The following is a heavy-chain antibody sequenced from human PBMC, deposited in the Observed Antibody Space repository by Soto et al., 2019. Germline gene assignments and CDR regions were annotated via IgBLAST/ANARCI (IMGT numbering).Heavy chain of an antibody. CDR3: ARQSPYNYLYYYGMDV. D-gene: IGHD1-20*01. CDR2: IDPSDSYT. V-gene: IGHV5-10-1*01. CDR1: GYSFTSYW. J-gene: IGHJ6*02. Sequence: HGESLKISCKGSGYSFTSYWISWVRQMPGKGLEWMGRIDPSDSYTNYSPSFQGHVTISADKSISTAYLQWSSLKASDTAMYYCARQSPYNYLYYYGMDVWGQGTTVTVYS.